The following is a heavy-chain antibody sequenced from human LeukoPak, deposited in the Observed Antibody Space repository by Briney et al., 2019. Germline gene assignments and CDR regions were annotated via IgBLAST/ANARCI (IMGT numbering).Heavy chain of an antibody. D-gene: IGHD3-22*01. V-gene: IGHV3-48*03. J-gene: IGHJ3*02. CDR2: ISSSGNTI. CDR1: GFTFSSYE. Sequence: GGSLRLSCAASGFTFSSYEMNWVRQAPGKGLDWVSYISSSGNTIYYADSVKGRFTISRDNAKNSLYLQMNSLRAEDTAVYYCARESPPQYSYDSSSYLGPMDAFDIWGQGTMVTVSS. CDR3: ARESPPQYSYDSSSYLGPMDAFDI.